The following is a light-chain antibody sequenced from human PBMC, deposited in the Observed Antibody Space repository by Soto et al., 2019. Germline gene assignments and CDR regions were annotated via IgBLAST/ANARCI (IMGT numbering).Light chain of an antibody. CDR3: CSYAGSSTFVV. V-gene: IGLV2-23*03. J-gene: IGLJ2*01. Sequence: QSVLTQPASVSGSPGQSITISCTGTSSDVGGSNSVSWYQQHPGKAPKLIIYEGSKRPSGVSNRFSGSKSGNTASLTISGLQAEDEADYYCCSYAGSSTFVVFGGGTKLTVL. CDR2: EGS. CDR1: SSDVGGSNS.